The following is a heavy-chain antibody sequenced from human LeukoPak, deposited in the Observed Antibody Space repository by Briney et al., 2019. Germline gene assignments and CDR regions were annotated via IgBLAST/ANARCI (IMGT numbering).Heavy chain of an antibody. CDR3: ARGPPDCSSTSCYAFDAFDI. V-gene: IGHV4-59*12. CDR1: GGSISSYY. Sequence: SETLSLTCTVSGGSISSYYWSWIRQPPGKGLEWIGYIYYSGSTYYNPSLRSRVTISVDTSKNQFSLKLSSVTAADTAVYYCARGPPDCSSTSCYAFDAFDIWGQGTMVTVSS. CDR2: IYYSGST. D-gene: IGHD2-2*01. J-gene: IGHJ3*02.